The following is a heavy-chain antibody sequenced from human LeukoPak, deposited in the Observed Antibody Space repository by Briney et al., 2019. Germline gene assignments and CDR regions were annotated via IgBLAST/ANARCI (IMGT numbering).Heavy chain of an antibody. Sequence: ASVKVSCKASGYIFTKNYMHWVRQAPGQGLEWIGIINPSGGSTSYAQKFQGRVTVTRDTSTSTVHMELSGLRSEDTAVYYCARDQEGFDYWGQGTLVTVSS. CDR3: ARDQEGFDY. J-gene: IGHJ4*02. CDR2: INPSGGST. CDR1: GYIFTKNY. V-gene: IGHV1-46*01.